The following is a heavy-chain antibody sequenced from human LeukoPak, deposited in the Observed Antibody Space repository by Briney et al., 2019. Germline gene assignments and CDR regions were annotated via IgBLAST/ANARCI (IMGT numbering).Heavy chain of an antibody. V-gene: IGHV4-39*07. CDR2: IYYSGST. Sequence: PSETLSLTCTVSGGSISSSSYYWGWIRQPPGKGLEWIGSIYYSGSTYYNPSLKSRVTISVDTSKNQFSLKLSSVTAADTAVYYCAKGNYYGSGSHFDYWGQGTLVTVSS. D-gene: IGHD3-10*01. CDR1: GGSISSSSYY. CDR3: AKGNYYGSGSHFDY. J-gene: IGHJ4*02.